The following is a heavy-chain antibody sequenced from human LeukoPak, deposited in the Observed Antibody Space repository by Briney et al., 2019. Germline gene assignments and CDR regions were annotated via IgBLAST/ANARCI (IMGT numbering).Heavy chain of an antibody. Sequence: GGSLRLSCAASGFTFSSYEMNWVRQAPGKGLEWVASISSSSGYIYYADSVKGRFTISRDNAKNALYLQMSSLRAEDTAVYYCARDAFDPWGQGTLVTVSS. V-gene: IGHV3-21*01. J-gene: IGHJ5*02. CDR3: ARDAFDP. CDR2: ISSSSGYI. CDR1: GFTFSSYE.